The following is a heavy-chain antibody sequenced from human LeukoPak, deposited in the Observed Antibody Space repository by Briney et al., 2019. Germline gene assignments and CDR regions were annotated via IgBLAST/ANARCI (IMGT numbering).Heavy chain of an antibody. D-gene: IGHD2-2*01. CDR2: ISYDGSNK. J-gene: IGHJ6*03. CDR1: GFTFSSYA. V-gene: IGHV3-30*01. CDR3: ARATGYCSSTSCYGREDYYMDA. Sequence: GGSLRLSCAASGFTFSSYAMHWVRQAPGKGLEWVAVISYDGSNKYYADSVKGRFTISRDNSKNTLYLQMNSLRAEDTAVYYCARATGYCSSTSCYGREDYYMDAWGKGTTVTVSS.